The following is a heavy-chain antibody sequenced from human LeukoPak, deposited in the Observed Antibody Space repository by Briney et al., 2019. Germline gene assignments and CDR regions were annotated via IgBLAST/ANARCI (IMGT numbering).Heavy chain of an antibody. J-gene: IGHJ5*02. CDR1: GYTFTGYY. CDR3: ARDLVRDSSGPNWFDP. D-gene: IGHD3-22*01. Sequence: ASVKVSCKAPGYTFTGYYMHWVRQAPGQGLEWMGWINTNTGNPTYAQGFTGRFVFSLDTSFSTAYLQISSLKAEDSAVYYCARDLVRDSSGPNWFDPWGQGTLVTVSS. V-gene: IGHV7-4-1*02. CDR2: INTNTGNP.